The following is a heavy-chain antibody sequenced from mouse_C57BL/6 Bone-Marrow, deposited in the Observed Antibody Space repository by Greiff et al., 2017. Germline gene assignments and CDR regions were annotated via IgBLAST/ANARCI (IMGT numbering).Heavy chain of an antibody. V-gene: IGHV3-1*01. Sequence: EVLLVESGPGMVKPSQSLSLTCTVTGYSITSGYDWHWIRHFPGNKLEWMGYISYSGSNNYNPSLKNRISITHDTSKNHFFLKLNSVTTEDTATYYCAHYYYGRMDYWGQGTSVTVSS. J-gene: IGHJ4*01. CDR3: AHYYYGRMDY. D-gene: IGHD1-1*01. CDR2: ISYSGSN. CDR1: GYSITSGYD.